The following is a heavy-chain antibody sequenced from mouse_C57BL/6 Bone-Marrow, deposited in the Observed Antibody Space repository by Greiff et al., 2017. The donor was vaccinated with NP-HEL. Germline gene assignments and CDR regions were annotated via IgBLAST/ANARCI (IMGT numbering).Heavy chain of an antibody. CDR3: ARYSNFFDY. V-gene: IGHV5-15*01. Sequence: EVQLVESGGGLVQPGGSLKLSCAASGFTFSDYGMVWVRQAPRKGPEWVAFISNLAYSIYYADTVTGRFTISRENAKNTLYLEMSSLRSEDTAMYYCARYSNFFDYWGQGTTLTVSS. J-gene: IGHJ2*01. D-gene: IGHD2-5*01. CDR1: GFTFSDYG. CDR2: ISNLAYSI.